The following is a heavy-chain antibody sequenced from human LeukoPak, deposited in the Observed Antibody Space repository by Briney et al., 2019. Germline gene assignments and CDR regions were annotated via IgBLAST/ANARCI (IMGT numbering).Heavy chain of an antibody. CDR1: GFTFSSYS. Sequence: GGSLRLSCAASGFTFSSYSMNWVRQAPGKGLEWVSSISSGSSYIYYADSVKGRFTISRDNAKNSLYLQMNSLRAEDTAVYYCARDGNWGSQPQNWFDPWGQGTLVTVSS. D-gene: IGHD7-27*01. J-gene: IGHJ5*02. CDR3: ARDGNWGSQPQNWFDP. V-gene: IGHV3-21*01. CDR2: ISSGSSYI.